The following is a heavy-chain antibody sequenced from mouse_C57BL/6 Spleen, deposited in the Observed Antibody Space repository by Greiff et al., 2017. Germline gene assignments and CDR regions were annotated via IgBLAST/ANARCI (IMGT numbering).Heavy chain of an antibody. V-gene: IGHV1-26*01. CDR2: INPNNGGT. Sequence: EVQLQQSGPELVKPGASVKISCKASGYTFTDYYMNWVKQSHGKSLEWIGDINPNNGGTSYNQKFKGKATLPVAKSSSTSYMELRILPSEDSAVYYCAGLRLLLRYRDARDYWGQGTSVTGSS. CDR1: GYTFTDYY. J-gene: IGHJ4*01. CDR3: AGLRLLLRYRDARDY. D-gene: IGHD1-1*01.